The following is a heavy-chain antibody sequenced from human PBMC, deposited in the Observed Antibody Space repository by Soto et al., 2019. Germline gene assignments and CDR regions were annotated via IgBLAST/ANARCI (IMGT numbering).Heavy chain of an antibody. CDR3: AKVLSSNYYLPDY. Sequence: EVQLLESGGGLVQPGGSLRLSCAASGFAFSTYAMSWVRQAPGKGLEWVSGISAGGGSTYYADSVKGRFTISRDNSKNTLYVQMNSLRAEDTAVYYCAKVLSSNYYLPDYWGQGTLVTVSS. J-gene: IGHJ4*02. CDR2: ISAGGGST. D-gene: IGHD4-4*01. CDR1: GFAFSTYA. V-gene: IGHV3-23*01.